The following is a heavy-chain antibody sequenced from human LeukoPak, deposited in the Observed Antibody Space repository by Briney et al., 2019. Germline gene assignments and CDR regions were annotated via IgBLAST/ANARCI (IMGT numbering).Heavy chain of an antibody. J-gene: IGHJ4*02. CDR1: GFTFSSYA. V-gene: IGHV3-30-3*01. CDR3: AREYGYYFDY. CDR2: ISYDGSNK. D-gene: IGHD2-2*03. Sequence: GGSLRLSCAASGFTFSSYAMHWVRQDPGKGLEWVAVISYDGSNKYYADSVKGRFTISRDNSKNTLYLQMNSLRAEDTAVYYCAREYGYYFDYWGQGTLVTVSS.